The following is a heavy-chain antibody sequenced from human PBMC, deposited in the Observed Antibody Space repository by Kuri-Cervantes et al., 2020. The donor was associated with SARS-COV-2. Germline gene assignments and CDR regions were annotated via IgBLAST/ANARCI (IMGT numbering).Heavy chain of an antibody. J-gene: IGHJ3*02. V-gene: IGHV4-39*01. CDR2: IYYSGST. CDR1: GGSISSGDYY. CDR3: ARHSCGGDDAFDI. D-gene: IGHD2-21*01. Sequence: SETLSLTCTVSGGSISSGDYYWSWIRQPPGKGLEWIGSIYYSGSTYYNPSLKSRVTISVDTSKNQFSLKLSSVTAADTAVYYCARHSCGGDDAFDIWGQGTMVTVSS.